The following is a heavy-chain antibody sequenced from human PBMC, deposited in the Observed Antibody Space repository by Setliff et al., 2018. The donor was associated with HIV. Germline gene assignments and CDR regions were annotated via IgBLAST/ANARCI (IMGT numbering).Heavy chain of an antibody. CDR3: VTSSSWSSRLNF. D-gene: IGHD6-13*01. Sequence: PSETLSLTCAVYGGSLSGHYWTWIRQPPGEGLEWIGEINHSGKTNYNPSLKSRVTISVDTSKNQFSLKVTSVTAADTAVYYCVTSSSWSSRLNFWGQGMLVTSPQ. V-gene: IGHV4-34*01. CDR2: INHSGKT. J-gene: IGHJ4*02. CDR1: GGSLSGHY.